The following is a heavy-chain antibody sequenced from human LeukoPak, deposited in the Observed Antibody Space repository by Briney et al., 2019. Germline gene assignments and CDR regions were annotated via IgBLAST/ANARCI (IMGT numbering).Heavy chain of an antibody. V-gene: IGHV3-9*01. CDR1: GFTFDDYA. J-gene: IGHJ6*02. D-gene: IGHD3-10*01. Sequence: GGSLRFSCAASGFTFDDYAMHWVRQAPGKGLEWVSGISWNSGSIGYADSVKGRFTISRDNAKNSLYLQMNSLRAEDTALYYCAKDRGEVHYYGMDVWGQGTTVTVSS. CDR2: ISWNSGSI. CDR3: AKDRGEVHYYGMDV.